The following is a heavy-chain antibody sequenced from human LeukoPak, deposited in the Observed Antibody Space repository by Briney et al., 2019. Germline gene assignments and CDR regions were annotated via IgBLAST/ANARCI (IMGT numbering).Heavy chain of an antibody. D-gene: IGHD6-19*01. V-gene: IGHV3-21*04. J-gene: IGHJ4*02. CDR2: ISSSSSYI. Sequence: PGGSLRLSCAASGFTFSSYSMNWVRQAPGKGLEWVSSISSSSSYIYYADSVKGRFTISRDNAKTSLYLQMNSLKAEDTAVYYCARWSSAWEFDYWGQGTLVSVSS. CDR3: ARWSSAWEFDY. CDR1: GFTFSSYS.